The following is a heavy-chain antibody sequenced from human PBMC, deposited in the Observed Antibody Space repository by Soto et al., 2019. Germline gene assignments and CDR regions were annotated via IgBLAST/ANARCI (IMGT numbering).Heavy chain of an antibody. V-gene: IGHV3-33*01. CDR2: IWYDGSNK. CDR1: GFTFSSYG. CDR3: ARDRFTIFGVVGNNWFDP. D-gene: IGHD3-3*01. Sequence: SLRLSCAASGFTFSSYGMHWVRQAPGKGLEWVAVIWYDGSNKYYADSVKGRFTISRDNSKNTLYLQMNSLRAEDTAVYYCARDRFTIFGVVGNNWFDPWGQGTLVTVSS. J-gene: IGHJ5*02.